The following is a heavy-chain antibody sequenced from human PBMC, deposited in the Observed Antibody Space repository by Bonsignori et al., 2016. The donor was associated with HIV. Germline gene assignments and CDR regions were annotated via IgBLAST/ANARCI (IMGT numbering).Heavy chain of an antibody. CDR2: IIYDGSNK. V-gene: IGHV3-30*02. J-gene: IGHJ4*02. Sequence: QVQLVESGGGVVQPGGSLRLSCAASGFTFSSYGMHWVRQAPGKGLEWVAFIIYDGSNKYYADSVKGRFTISRDNTENTLYLQMNSLRVDDTALYYCAKGEYLAGYFDSWGQGT. CDR3: AKGEYLAGYFDS. CDR1: GFTFSSYG. D-gene: IGHD2-15*01.